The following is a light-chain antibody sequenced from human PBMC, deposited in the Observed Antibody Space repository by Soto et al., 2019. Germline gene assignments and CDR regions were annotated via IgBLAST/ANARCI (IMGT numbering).Light chain of an antibody. J-gene: IGKJ5*01. CDR2: GAS. CDR1: QSVSGN. Sequence: IVMTQSPATLSVSPGERAALSCRASQSVSGNLAWYQQTPGQAPRLLIYGASTRATGIPARFSGSGFGTEFTLTISSLKSEDFAVYYCQPYNYRPPAFGQGTRLEIK. CDR3: QPYNYRPPA. V-gene: IGKV3-15*01.